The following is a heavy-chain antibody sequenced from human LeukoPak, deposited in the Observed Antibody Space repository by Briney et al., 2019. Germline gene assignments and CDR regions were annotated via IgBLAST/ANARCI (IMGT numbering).Heavy chain of an antibody. V-gene: IGHV3-53*01. CDR1: GFTVSGTF. D-gene: IGHD6-19*01. CDR3: ARSDYTSGWYFYY. J-gene: IGHJ4*02. CDR2: IYSDDSR. Sequence: GGSLRLSCAASGFTVSGTFMSWVRQAPGKGVEWVSIIYSDDSRYSADSVKGRFTISRDNSKNTLYLQMNSLRAEDTAVYYCARSDYTSGWYFYYWGQGTLVTVSS.